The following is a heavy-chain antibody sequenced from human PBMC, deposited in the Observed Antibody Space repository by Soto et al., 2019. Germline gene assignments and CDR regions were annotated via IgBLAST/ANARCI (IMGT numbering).Heavy chain of an antibody. D-gene: IGHD3-10*01. CDR1: GGTFRSYA. CDR2: IIPIFGTA. Sequence: SSVKVSCKASGGTFRSYAISWVRHAPGQGLEWMGGIIPIFGTANYAQKFQGRVTITADESTSTAYMELSSLRSEDTAVYYCAREVVRGPYYYYGMDVWGQGTTVTVAS. CDR3: AREVVRGPYYYYGMDV. J-gene: IGHJ6*02. V-gene: IGHV1-69*13.